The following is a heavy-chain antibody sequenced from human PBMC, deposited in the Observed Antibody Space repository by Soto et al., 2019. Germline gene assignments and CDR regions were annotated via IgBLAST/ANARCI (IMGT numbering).Heavy chain of an antibody. D-gene: IGHD2-2*02. J-gene: IGHJ3*02. Sequence: GGSLKLSCTASRFTFGDYAMSWFRQAPGKGLEWVGFIRSKAYGGTTEYAASVKGRFTISRDDSKSIAYLQMNSLKTEDTAVYYCTRDRPSQLLYAFDIWGQGTMVTVSS. V-gene: IGHV3-49*03. CDR3: TRDRPSQLLYAFDI. CDR2: IRSKAYGGTT. CDR1: RFTFGDYA.